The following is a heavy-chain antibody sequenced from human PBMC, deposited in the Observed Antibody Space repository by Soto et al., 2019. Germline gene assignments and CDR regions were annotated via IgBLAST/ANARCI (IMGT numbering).Heavy chain of an antibody. D-gene: IGHD6-19*01. CDR3: ARIRNTRGSGWYYFDY. Sequence: KSGPKLVNPTETLTQSVTFSGFSLSTSGMCVSWIRQPPGKALEWLALIDWGDEKYYSTSLKTRLTISKDTSKNQVVLTMTNMDPVDTATYYCARIRNTRGSGWYYFDYWGQGTLVTVS. CDR2: IDWGDEK. CDR1: GFSLSTSGMC. V-gene: IGHV2-70*01. J-gene: IGHJ4*02.